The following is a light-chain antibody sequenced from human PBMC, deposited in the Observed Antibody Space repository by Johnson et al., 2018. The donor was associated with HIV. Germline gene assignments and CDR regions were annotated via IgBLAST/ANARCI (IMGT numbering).Light chain of an antibody. CDR2: DND. V-gene: IGLV1-51*01. CDR1: SSNIGNNY. Sequence: QSALTQPPSVSAAPGQKVTISCSGSSSNIGNNYVSWYHHLPGTAPKLLIYDNDKRPSGTPDRFSGSKSATSATLGITGLQTGDEADYYCGTWETSLSAGLLYVFGPGTKVTVL. J-gene: IGLJ1*01. CDR3: GTWETSLSAGLLYV.